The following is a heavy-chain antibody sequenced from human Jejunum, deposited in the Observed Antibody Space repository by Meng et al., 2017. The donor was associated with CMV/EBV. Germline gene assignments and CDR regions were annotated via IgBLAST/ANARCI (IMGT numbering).Heavy chain of an antibody. CDR2: IYFTGMA. CDR3: VRVQISSSSYLIDY. D-gene: IGHD6-6*01. CDR1: GASISIHNFY. Sequence: QLRRQESGPGLVKPSETVSLTCTVSGASISIHNFYWGWVRQPPGRGLEWIASIYFTGMAKYNPSLKGRVTMSVDRANNQFSLKLNSGTAADTATYYCVRVQISSSSYLIDYWGQGILVTVSS. J-gene: IGHJ4*02. V-gene: IGHV4-39*07.